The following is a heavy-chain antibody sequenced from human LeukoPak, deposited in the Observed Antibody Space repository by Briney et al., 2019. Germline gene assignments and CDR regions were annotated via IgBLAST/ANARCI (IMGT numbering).Heavy chain of an antibody. J-gene: IGHJ4*02. CDR3: ARSNVMHDY. CDR2: ISSNGENT. Sequence: GGSLRLSCAASGFTLSDYAMNWVRKAPGRAPEWVSTISSNGENTHYADSVQGRFTISRDSAKNSLYLQMSSLRDEDTAIYYCARSNVMHDYWGQGTLVTVSS. V-gene: IGHV3-48*02. D-gene: IGHD3-16*01. CDR1: GFTLSDYA.